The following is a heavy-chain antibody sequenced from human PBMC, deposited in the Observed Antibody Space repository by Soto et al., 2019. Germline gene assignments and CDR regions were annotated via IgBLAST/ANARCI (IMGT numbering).Heavy chain of an antibody. D-gene: IGHD3-10*01. CDR1: GYTFTSYG. CDR2: ISAYNGNT. V-gene: IGHV1-18*01. CDR3: ARRGAYYGSGMYYYGMDV. J-gene: IGHJ6*02. Sequence: ASVKVSCKASGYTFTSYGISWVRQAPGQGLEWMGWISAYNGNTNYAQKLQGRVTMTTDTSTSTAYMELRSLRSDDTAVYYCARRGAYYGSGMYYYGMDVWGQGTTVTVSS.